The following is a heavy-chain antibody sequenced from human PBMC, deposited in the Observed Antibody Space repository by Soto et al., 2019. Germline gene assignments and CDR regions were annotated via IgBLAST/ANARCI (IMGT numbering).Heavy chain of an antibody. D-gene: IGHD1-26*01. V-gene: IGHV4-59*01. J-gene: IGHJ3*02. CDR3: ARDLVVGATASYDAFDI. CDR2: IYYSGST. Sequence: SSETLSLTCTVSGGSISSYYWSWIRQPPGKGLEWIGYIYYSGSTNYNPSLKSRVTISVDTSKNQFSLKLSSVTAADTAVYYCARDLVVGATASYDAFDIWGQGTMVTVSS. CDR1: GGSISSYY.